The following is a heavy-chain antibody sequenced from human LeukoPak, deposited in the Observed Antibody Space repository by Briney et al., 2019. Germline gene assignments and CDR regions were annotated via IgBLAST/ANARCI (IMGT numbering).Heavy chain of an antibody. CDR2: IIPIFGTA. CDR3: ASSPLGYCSGGSCYRTFDY. CDR1: GGPYSSYA. V-gene: IGHV1-69*01. J-gene: IGHJ4*02. D-gene: IGHD2-15*01. Sequence: SSVKLSCKASGGPYSSYAISWLRQAPGPGLEWMGGIIPIFGTANYAQKFQGRVTNTADESTSTAYMELSSLRSGDTAVYYCASSPLGYCSGGSCYRTFDYWGQGTLVTVSS.